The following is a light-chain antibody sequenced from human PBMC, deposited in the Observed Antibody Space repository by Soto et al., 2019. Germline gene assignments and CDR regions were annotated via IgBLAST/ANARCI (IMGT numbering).Light chain of an antibody. CDR2: YDS. CDR1: NSGSKS. J-gene: IGLJ2*01. Sequence: SYELTQPPSVSGAPGQTARITCGGNNSGSKSVHWYQQKPGQAPVLVIYYDSDRPSGIPERFSGSNSGNTATLTISRVEAEDEADYYCQVWDSSSVLVFGGGTKLTVL. CDR3: QVWDSSSVLV. V-gene: IGLV3-21*04.